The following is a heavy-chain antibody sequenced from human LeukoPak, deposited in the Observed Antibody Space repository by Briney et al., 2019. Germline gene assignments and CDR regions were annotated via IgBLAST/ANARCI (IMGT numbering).Heavy chain of an antibody. CDR1: GFTFNNAW. CDR2: IKSKTNGGTT. J-gene: IGHJ4*02. CDR3: TTCLLAYSFDY. V-gene: IGHV3-15*01. D-gene: IGHD2-15*01. Sequence: GGSLGLSCAASGFTFNNAWMSWVRQAPGKGLEWVGRIKSKTNGGTTDYAAPVKGRFTISRDDSKNTLYLQMNSLKTEDTAVYYCTTCLLAYSFDYWGQGTLVTVSS.